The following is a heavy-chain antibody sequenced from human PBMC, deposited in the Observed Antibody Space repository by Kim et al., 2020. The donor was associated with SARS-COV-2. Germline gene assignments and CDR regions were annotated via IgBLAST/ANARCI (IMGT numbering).Heavy chain of an antibody. CDR2: MSDDGSNK. D-gene: IGHD3-22*01. CDR3: AKGAKDSSGYYFSGKAFDI. Sequence: VSVMSDDGSNKYYADSVKGRFTISIDNSKSTLYLQMNSLRAEDAAVYYCAKGAKDSSGYYFSGKAFDIWGQGTMVTVSS. V-gene: IGHV3-30*18. J-gene: IGHJ3*02.